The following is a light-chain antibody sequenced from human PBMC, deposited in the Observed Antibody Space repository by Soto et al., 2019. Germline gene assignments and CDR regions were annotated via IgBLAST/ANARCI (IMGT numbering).Light chain of an antibody. CDR2: SAS. CDR3: HQSYYTPLT. J-gene: IGKJ4*01. CDR1: QSIDTY. Sequence: DIQMTQSPSSLSASVGDRVTMPFRSSQSIDTYLNWYQQKPGKAPKLLIYSASSLQSGVPSRFSGSGSGKDFTLTIAALQPDDFATYYCHQSYYTPLTFGGGTKVDI. V-gene: IGKV1-39*01.